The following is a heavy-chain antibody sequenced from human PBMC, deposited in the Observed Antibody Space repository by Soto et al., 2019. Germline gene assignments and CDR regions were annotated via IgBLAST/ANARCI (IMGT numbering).Heavy chain of an antibody. D-gene: IGHD6-13*01. CDR1: GGTFSSYA. J-gene: IGHJ5*02. CDR3: AGEPDSSSADDTLYNWFDP. CDR2: IIPIFGTA. V-gene: IGHV1-69*06. Sequence: QVQLVQSGAEVKKPGSSVKVSCKASGGTFSSYAISWVRQAPGQGLEWMGGIIPIFGTANYAQKFQGRVTITANKSTSTAYMELSSLRSEDTAVYYCAGEPDSSSADDTLYNWFDPWGQGTLGTVSS.